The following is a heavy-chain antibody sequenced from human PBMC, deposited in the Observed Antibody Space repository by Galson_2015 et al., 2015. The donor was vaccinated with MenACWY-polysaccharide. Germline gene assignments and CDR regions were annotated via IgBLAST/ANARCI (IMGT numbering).Heavy chain of an antibody. CDR3: AKGYSYSKSPVDH. J-gene: IGHJ4*02. CDR1: GFTFGDYA. V-gene: IGHV3-9*01. D-gene: IGHD2-15*01. Sequence: SLRLPCAASGFTFGDYAMHWVRHAPGKGLEWVSGISWNSDIIGYADSVKGRFTISRDSAKNSLYLQMNSLRPEDTALYYCAKGYSYSKSPVDHWGQGTLVTVSS. CDR2: ISWNSDII.